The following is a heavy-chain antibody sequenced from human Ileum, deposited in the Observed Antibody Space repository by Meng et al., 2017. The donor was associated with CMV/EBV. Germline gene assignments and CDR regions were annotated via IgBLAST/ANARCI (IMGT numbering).Heavy chain of an antibody. CDR2: IFAGGRSA. D-gene: IGHD6-25*01. CDR1: GFIFSTYR. V-gene: IGHV3-23*03. Sequence: GGSLRLSCAASGFIFSTYRMTWVRQAPGKGLEWVSVIFAGGRSAYYVDSVKGRFTIFRDNSENTLYLQMNSLRVEDTAIYYCAKQMRPAYYYGMDVWGQGTTVTVSS. J-gene: IGHJ6*02. CDR3: AKQMRPAYYYGMDV.